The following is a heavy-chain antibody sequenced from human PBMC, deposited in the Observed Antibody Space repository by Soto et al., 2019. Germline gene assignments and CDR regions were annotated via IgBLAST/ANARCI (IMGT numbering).Heavy chain of an antibody. CDR1: GFTFSSYA. Sequence: GGSLRLSCAASGFTFSSYAMSWVRQAPGKGLEWVSAISGSGGSTYYADSVKGRFTISRDNSKNSLYLQMNSLRAEDTAVYYCARDLKHSSTIVVYYGMDDWGQGTTVTVSS. CDR3: ARDLKHSSTIVVYYGMDD. J-gene: IGHJ6*02. D-gene: IGHD2-2*01. CDR2: ISGSGGST. V-gene: IGHV3-23*01.